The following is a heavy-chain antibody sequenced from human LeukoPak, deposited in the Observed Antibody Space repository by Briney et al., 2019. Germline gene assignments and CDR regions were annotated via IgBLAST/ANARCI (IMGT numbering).Heavy chain of an antibody. Sequence: ASVKVSCKASGYTFTGSYMHWVRQAPGQGLEWMGWTNPDTGGTKYAHKFQGRVTMTRDTSISTAYMELSRLRSDDTAVYYCARDDCSGGSCSVDYWGQGTLVTVSS. CDR3: ARDDCSGGSCSVDY. CDR2: TNPDTGGT. J-gene: IGHJ4*02. CDR1: GYTFTGSY. D-gene: IGHD2-15*01. V-gene: IGHV1-2*07.